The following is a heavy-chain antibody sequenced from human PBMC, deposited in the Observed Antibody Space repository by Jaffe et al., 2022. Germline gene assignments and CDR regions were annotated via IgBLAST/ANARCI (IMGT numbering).Heavy chain of an antibody. CDR2: IRSKAYGGTT. D-gene: IGHD2-21*01. J-gene: IGHJ4*02. Sequence: EVQLVESGGGLVQPGRSLRLSCTASGFTFGDYAMSWFRQAPGKGLEWVGFIRSKAYGGTTEYAASVKGRFTISRDDSKSIAYLQMNSLKTEDTAVYYCTRVDVVVIANEQLYFDYWGQGTLVTVSS. CDR1: GFTFGDYA. V-gene: IGHV3-49*03. CDR3: TRVDVVVIANEQLYFDY.